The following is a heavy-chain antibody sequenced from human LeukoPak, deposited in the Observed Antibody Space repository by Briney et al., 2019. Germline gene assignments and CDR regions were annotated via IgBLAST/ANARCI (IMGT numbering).Heavy chain of an antibody. Sequence: SETLSLTCAVYGGSFSGYYWSWIRQPPGKGLEWIGEINHSGSTNYNPSLKSRVTKSVDTSKNQFSLKLSSVTAADTAVYYCARVQHTQWLVRGIDYWGQGTLVTVSS. CDR3: ARVQHTQWLVRGIDY. CDR2: INHSGST. V-gene: IGHV4-34*01. CDR1: GGSFSGYY. J-gene: IGHJ4*02. D-gene: IGHD6-19*01.